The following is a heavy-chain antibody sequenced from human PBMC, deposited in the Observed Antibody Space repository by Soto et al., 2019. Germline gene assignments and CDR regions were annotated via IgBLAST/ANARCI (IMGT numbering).Heavy chain of an antibody. Sequence: SETLSLTCAVYGGSFIDYSWGWIRQPPGKGLEWIGNIYYSENTYYNPSLKSRVTISVDTSKNQFSLRLTSVTAADTAVYYCATHPPYGPLDHWGQGTLVTVSS. CDR2: IYYSENT. V-gene: IGHV4-34*01. CDR1: GGSFIDYS. CDR3: ATHPPYGPLDH. D-gene: IGHD4-17*01. J-gene: IGHJ4*02.